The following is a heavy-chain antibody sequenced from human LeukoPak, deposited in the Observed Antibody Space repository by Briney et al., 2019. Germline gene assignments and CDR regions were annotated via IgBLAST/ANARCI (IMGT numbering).Heavy chain of an antibody. CDR3: SRGVMSGGGNDPHYGMDA. CDR2: ICYDGTKK. V-gene: IGHV3-33*01. J-gene: IGHJ6*02. Sequence: GGSLRLSCAASGFTFSRYGMHWVRQAPGKGLEWVAVICYDGTKKNYADSVNGRLTFARANSKNTLFLQMDSLRADATAAYYFSRGVMSGGGNDPHYGMDAGGQGTTGTVS. CDR1: GFTFSRYG. D-gene: IGHD3-10*02.